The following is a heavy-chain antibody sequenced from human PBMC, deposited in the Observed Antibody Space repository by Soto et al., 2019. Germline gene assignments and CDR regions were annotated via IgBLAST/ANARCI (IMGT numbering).Heavy chain of an antibody. Sequence: PGGSLRLSCAASGFTFSESAMHWVRQAPGKGPEWVGRVRSKPTNYATEYAASVKGRFTISRDDSQNTAYLHMNSLETEDTAVYYCFSVKGVVTAAPLDIFWGQGAQVTVSS. D-gene: IGHD2-21*02. CDR3: FSVKGVVTAAPLDIF. CDR1: GFTFSESA. J-gene: IGHJ4*02. V-gene: IGHV3-73*01. CDR2: VRSKPTNYAT.